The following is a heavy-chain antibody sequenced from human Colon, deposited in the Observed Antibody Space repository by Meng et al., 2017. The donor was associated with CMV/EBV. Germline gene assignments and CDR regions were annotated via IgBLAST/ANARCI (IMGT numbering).Heavy chain of an antibody. CDR1: DFSCLTDNAG. J-gene: IGHJ4*02. CDR3: VRRSYSGQDDY. D-gene: IGHD5-12*01. V-gene: IGHV2-5*02. Sequence: QITLQESGPTTVSPTQTRTLHLTFPDFSCLTDNAGVGWSRHPAGKALELLGFIYWDDDMRYSPSLKTRLTITRDTSKNQVILTMTNMDPAETATYYCVRRSYSGQDDYWGQGALVTVSS. CDR2: IYWDDDM.